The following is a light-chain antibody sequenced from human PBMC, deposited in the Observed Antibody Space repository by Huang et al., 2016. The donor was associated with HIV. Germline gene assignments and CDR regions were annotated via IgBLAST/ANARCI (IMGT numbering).Light chain of an antibody. J-gene: IGKJ1*01. Sequence: EIVLTQSPGTLSLSPGERATLSCRASQSVSSNYLAWYQQKPGQAPRLLIYGASSRATCISDRFRGSGSGTDFTLTISRLAPEDFAVYYCHQYWTSPWTFGQGTKVEIK. V-gene: IGKV3-20*01. CDR1: QSVSSNY. CDR2: GAS. CDR3: HQYWTSPWT.